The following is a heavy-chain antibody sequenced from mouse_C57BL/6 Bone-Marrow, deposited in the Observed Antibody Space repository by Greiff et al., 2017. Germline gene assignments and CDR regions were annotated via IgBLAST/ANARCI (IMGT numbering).Heavy chain of an antibody. J-gene: IGHJ3*01. V-gene: IGHV1-59*01. CDR3: ARVYYGSSYGFAY. Sequence: QVQLQQPGAELVRPGTSVKLSCKASGYTFTSYWLHWVKQRPGQGLEWIGVIDPSDSYTNYNQKFKGKATLTVDTSSSTAYMQLSSLTSEDSAVYYCARVYYGSSYGFAYGGQGTLVTVSA. CDR1: GYTFTSYW. CDR2: IDPSDSYT. D-gene: IGHD1-1*01.